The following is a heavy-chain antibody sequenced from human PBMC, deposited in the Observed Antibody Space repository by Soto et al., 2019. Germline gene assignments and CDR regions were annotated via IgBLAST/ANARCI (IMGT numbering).Heavy chain of an antibody. CDR1: GYTFTSYA. Sequence: QVQLVQSGAEVKKPGASVKVSCKASGYTFTSYAMHWVRQAPGQRLEWMGWINAGNGNTKYSQKFQGRVTITRDTSASTAYMELSSLRSEDTAVYYCARDGSGSITYGMDVWGQGTTVTVSS. CDR3: ARDGSGSITYGMDV. V-gene: IGHV1-3*01. J-gene: IGHJ6*02. D-gene: IGHD3-10*01. CDR2: INAGNGNT.